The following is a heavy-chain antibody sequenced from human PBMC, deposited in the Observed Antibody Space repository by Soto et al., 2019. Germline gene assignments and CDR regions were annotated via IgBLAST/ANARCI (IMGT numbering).Heavy chain of an antibody. CDR2: IGVSEGST. J-gene: IGHJ4*02. Sequence: GGSLRLSCAASRFTFSNFAMSWVRQAPGKGLEWISSIGVSEGSTYYTDSVRGRFTISRDNSKNTLYLQMNSLRVEDTALYYCAKVMYTWNDVAAFDSWGQGTLVTVSS. CDR3: AKVMYTWNDVAAFDS. D-gene: IGHD1-1*01. V-gene: IGHV3-23*01. CDR1: RFTFSNFA.